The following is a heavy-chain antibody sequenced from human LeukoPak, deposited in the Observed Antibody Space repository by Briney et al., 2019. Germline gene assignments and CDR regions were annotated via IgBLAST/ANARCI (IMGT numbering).Heavy chain of an antibody. CDR3: ARRLSSIRCDP. J-gene: IGHJ5*02. CDR1: VGTFSSYA. V-gene: IGHV1-69*05. CDR2: NIPIFDTA. D-gene: IGHD6-6*01. Sequence: SVRVSCKASVGTFSSYAVSWARQAPAQGLEWIGGNIPIFDTANAAQKCQGRVTITTDEPTSTAYMELSSLRSEDTAVYNGARRLSSIRCDPWGQGTLVTVSS.